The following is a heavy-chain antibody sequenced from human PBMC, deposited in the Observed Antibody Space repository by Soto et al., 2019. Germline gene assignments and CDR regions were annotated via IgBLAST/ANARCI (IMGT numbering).Heavy chain of an antibody. V-gene: IGHV4-59*01. CDR3: ARDRGDVFDY. J-gene: IGHJ4*02. Sequence: PSETLSLTCSVSGGSISSYCWSWIRQPPGKGLEWIGYICYSGSTNHNPSLKSRVTISVDTSKNQFSLKLSSVTAADTAVYYCARDRGDVFDYWGQGTLVTVS. CDR1: GGSISSYC. D-gene: IGHD7-27*01. CDR2: ICYSGST.